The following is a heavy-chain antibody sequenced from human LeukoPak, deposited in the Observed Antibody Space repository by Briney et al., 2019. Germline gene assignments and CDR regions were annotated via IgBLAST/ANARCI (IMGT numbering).Heavy chain of an antibody. D-gene: IGHD3-9*01. CDR1: GGSISIYY. J-gene: IGHJ4*02. CDR2: IYTSRST. CDR3: ASGLRYFDLYY. Sequence: SETLSLTCTVSGGSISIYYWSWIRQPPGKGLEWIGHIYTSRSTNYNPSLKSRVTMSIDKSKNQFSLTLSSVTAADTAVYYCASGLRYFDLYYWGQGTLVTVSS. V-gene: IGHV4-4*07.